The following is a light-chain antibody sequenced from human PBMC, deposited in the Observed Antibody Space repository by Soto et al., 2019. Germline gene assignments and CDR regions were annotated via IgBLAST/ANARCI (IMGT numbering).Light chain of an antibody. J-gene: IGKJ1*01. CDR2: DAS. CDR3: QQRRDWPLT. CDR1: QSVSSY. Sequence: EIVLTQSPATLSLSPGERATLSCSASQSVSSYFAWYQQRPGQAPRLLIYDASNRATGIPDRFSGSGSGTDFTLTISSLEPEDCAVYYCQQRRDWPLTFGQGTKVEIK. V-gene: IGKV3-11*01.